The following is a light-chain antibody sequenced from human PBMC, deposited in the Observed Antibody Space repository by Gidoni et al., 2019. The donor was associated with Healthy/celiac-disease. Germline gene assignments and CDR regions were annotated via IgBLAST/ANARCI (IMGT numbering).Light chain of an antibody. V-gene: IGKV1-5*01. CDR3: QQYNSDSPT. CDR2: DAS. Sequence: DIQMTQSPSILSVSVGDRVTITCRASHSINTLLAWYRQKPGEAPKLLISDASILESGVPSRFSGSGSGTEFTLTISSLQPDDFATYYCQQYNSDSPTFGQGTRLDIK. CDR1: HSINTL. J-gene: IGKJ5*01.